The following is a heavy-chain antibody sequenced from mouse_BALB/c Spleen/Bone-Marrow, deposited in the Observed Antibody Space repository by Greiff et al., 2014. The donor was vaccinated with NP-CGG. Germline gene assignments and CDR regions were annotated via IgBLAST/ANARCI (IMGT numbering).Heavy chain of an antibody. Sequence: LQLPESGAELVKPGASVKLSCPASGFNFKDAYVHWVRQRPEQGLEWVGRIAPANGNTEYDPKFQGKDTITADTPSNTAYLQLSSLTSEDTAGDDGVRSQGQVNFGGQGTRVTVSA. CDR2: IAPANGNT. D-gene: IGHD3-3*01. J-gene: IGHJ3*01. CDR3: VRSQGQVNF. V-gene: IGHV14-3*02. CDR1: GFNFKDAY.